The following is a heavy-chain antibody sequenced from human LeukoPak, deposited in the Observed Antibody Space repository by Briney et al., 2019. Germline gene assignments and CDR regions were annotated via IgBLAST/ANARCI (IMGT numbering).Heavy chain of an antibody. CDR3: ARQGGRYFDWLLYRY. D-gene: IGHD3-9*01. Sequence: SETLSLTCTVSGGSISSSSYYWGWLRHPPGKALEWIGSIYCSGSTYYNPSLKSRVTISVDTSKNQFSLKLSSVTAADTAVYYCARQGGRYFDWLLYRYWGQGTLVTVPS. CDR2: IYCSGST. CDR1: GGSISSSSYY. J-gene: IGHJ4*02. V-gene: IGHV4-39*01.